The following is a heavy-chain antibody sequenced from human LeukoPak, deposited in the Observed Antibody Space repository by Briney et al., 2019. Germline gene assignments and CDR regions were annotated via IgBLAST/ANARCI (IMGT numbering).Heavy chain of an antibody. D-gene: IGHD6-19*01. CDR3: ARATVVGDVPVTGYMDV. J-gene: IGHJ6*03. V-gene: IGHV3-13*01. CDR1: GFSFSNKD. CDR2: IGTIGDT. Sequence: GGSLRPSCAASGFSFSNKDMDWGRQVAGKGLEWVSSIGTIGDTFYPGSVKGRFTISRENAKNSLYLQMNSLRAGDTAVYYCARATVVGDVPVTGYMDVWGKGTTVTVSS.